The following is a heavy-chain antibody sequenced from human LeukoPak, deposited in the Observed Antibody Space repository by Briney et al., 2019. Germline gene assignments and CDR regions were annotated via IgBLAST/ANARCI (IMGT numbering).Heavy chain of an antibody. D-gene: IGHD6-19*01. CDR1: GGTFISYA. CDR2: IIPIFGTA. CDR3: ARAAVAAEWFDP. Sequence: ASVTVSCKASGGTFISYAISWVRQAPGQGLEWMGGIIPIFGTANYAQKFQGRVTITADESTSTAYMELSSLRSEDTAVYYCARAAVAAEWFDPWGQGTLVTVSS. V-gene: IGHV1-69*13. J-gene: IGHJ5*02.